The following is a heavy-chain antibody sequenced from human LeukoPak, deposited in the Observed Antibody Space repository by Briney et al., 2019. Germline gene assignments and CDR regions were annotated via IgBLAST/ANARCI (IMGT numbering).Heavy chain of an antibody. D-gene: IGHD6-13*01. Sequence: SETLSLTCTDSGGSISSSSHYWGWIRQPPGKGLEWIGSIYYAGSIYYTPSLKSRVTISVDTSKNQFSLNLNSVTAADTAVYYCARLRAVAVSGNGGTFADWGQGTLVTVSS. J-gene: IGHJ4*02. V-gene: IGHV4-39*01. CDR3: ARLRAVAVSGNGGTFAD. CDR1: GGSISSSSHY. CDR2: IYYAGSI.